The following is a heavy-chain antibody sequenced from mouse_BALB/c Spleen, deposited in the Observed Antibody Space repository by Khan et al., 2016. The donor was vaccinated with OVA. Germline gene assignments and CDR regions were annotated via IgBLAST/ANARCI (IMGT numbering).Heavy chain of an antibody. CDR2: ISSTGGT. Sequence: EVQLVESGPGLVKPSQSLSLTCTVTGYSITSDYAWNWIRQFPGNKLEWMGYISSTGGTRYNPSLKSRISITRDTSKNQFFLQLKSVTAEDTATYYCARSLYYSYGYALDCWGRGTLVTVSS. CDR3: ARSLYYSYGYALDC. V-gene: IGHV3-2*02. J-gene: IGHJ4*01. CDR1: GYSITSDYA. D-gene: IGHD2-14*01.